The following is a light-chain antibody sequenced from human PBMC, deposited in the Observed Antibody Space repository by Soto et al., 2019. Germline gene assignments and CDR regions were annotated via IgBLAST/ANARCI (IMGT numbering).Light chain of an antibody. J-gene: IGKJ4*01. V-gene: IGKV3-15*01. Sequence: EIVMTQSPATLSVSPGERATLSCRASESVSSTLAWYQQKPGQAPRLLIYAAAVRATGIPARFSGSGSGTDFTLTISSLQPEDTATYYCQQYDNVPLTFGGGTKVDIK. CDR2: AAA. CDR1: ESVSST. CDR3: QQYDNVPLT.